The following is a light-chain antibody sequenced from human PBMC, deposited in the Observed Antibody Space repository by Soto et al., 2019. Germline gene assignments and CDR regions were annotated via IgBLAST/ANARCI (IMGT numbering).Light chain of an antibody. CDR1: QYIHNY. CDR2: EAA. J-gene: IGKJ1*01. V-gene: IGKV1-5*03. CDR3: QQSNNYPWT. Sequence: DIQMTQSPSILSASVGDRVTITCRASQYIHNYLAWYQQKPGEAPKLLIYEAANLESGVPSRFSGSGTGTEFTLTISSLPPDDFAPYYCQQSNNYPWTFGQGTRVEI.